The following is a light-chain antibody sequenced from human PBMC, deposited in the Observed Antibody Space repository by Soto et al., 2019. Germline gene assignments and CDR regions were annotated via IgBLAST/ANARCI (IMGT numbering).Light chain of an antibody. J-gene: IGKJ4*01. CDR2: GAS. CDR3: QQYGYLVT. V-gene: IGKV3-20*01. Sequence: EIVLTQSPATLSLSPGDRATLSCRASQSISSYLAWYQQKPGRAHRLLIYGASSRATGIPDRFSGSGSGTDFTLTISRLEPEDFAMYYCQQYGYLVTFGGGTKVDIK. CDR1: QSISSY.